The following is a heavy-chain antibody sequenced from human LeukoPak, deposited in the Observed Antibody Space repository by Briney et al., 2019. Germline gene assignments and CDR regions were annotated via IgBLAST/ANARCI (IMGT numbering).Heavy chain of an antibody. Sequence: PGGSLRLSCAASGFTFSSYGMSWVRQAPGKGLEWASAISGSGGSTYYADSVKGRFTISRDNSKNTLYLQMNSLRAEDTAVYYCAKDLAAMVYYFDYWGQGTLVTVSS. CDR2: ISGSGGST. CDR3: AKDLAAMVYYFDY. CDR1: GFTFSSYG. D-gene: IGHD5-18*01. J-gene: IGHJ4*02. V-gene: IGHV3-23*01.